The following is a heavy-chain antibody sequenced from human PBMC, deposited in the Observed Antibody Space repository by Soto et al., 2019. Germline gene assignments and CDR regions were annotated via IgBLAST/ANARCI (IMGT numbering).Heavy chain of an antibody. Sequence: GASVKVSCKASGGTFSSYAISWVRQAPGQGLEWMGGIIPIFGTANYAQKFQGRVTITADESTSTAYMELSSLRSEDTAVYYCARGIRRSRANPFDYWGQGTLVTVSS. CDR1: GGTFSSYA. J-gene: IGHJ4*02. V-gene: IGHV1-69*13. D-gene: IGHD7-27*01. CDR3: ARGIRRSRANPFDY. CDR2: IIPIFGTA.